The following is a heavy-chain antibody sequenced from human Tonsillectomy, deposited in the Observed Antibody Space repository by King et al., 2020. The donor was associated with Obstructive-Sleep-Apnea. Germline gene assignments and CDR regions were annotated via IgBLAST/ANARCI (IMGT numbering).Heavy chain of an antibody. CDR1: GGSFSGYY. V-gene: IGHV4-34*01. D-gene: IGHD3-22*01. J-gene: IGHJ4*02. CDR2: INHSGST. CDR3: ARGITMIVVVITRIFDY. Sequence: VQLQQWGAGLLKPSETLSLTCAVYGGSFSGYYWSWIRQPPGKGLEWIGEINHSGSTNYNPSLKSRVTISVDTSKNQFSLKLSSVTAADTAVYYCARGITMIVVVITRIFDYWGQGTLVTVSS.